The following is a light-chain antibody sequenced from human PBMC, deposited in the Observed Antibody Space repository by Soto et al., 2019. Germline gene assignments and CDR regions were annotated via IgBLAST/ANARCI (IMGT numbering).Light chain of an antibody. CDR1: SSDVGAYDF. CDR3: SSFARSNNFV. J-gene: IGLJ1*01. V-gene: IGLV2-8*01. CDR2: EVT. Sequence: QSVLTQPPSASGSPGQSVTISCTGTSSDVGAYDFVSWYQQHPGEAPKLMIYEVTKRPSGVPDRFSGSKSGNTASLTVSGLQNEDEADYYCSSFARSNNFVFGTGTKVTVL.